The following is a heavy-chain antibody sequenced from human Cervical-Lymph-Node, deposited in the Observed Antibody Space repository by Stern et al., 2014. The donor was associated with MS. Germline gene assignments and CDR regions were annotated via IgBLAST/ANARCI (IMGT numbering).Heavy chain of an antibody. CDR1: GESFRGFY. CDR2: SSNSHSP. CDR3: ARGRGKRVLDY. J-gene: IGHJ4*02. V-gene: IGHV4-34*01. Sequence: QVPLQLWTAGLLKPSETLSLTCAVFGESFRGFYCNWVRQPPGKGLASIGESSNSHSPTHNPSLKSRVTISVVASKIHFPLNLNSVSAADTAVYYCARGRGKRVLDYWGQGSLVAVSS. D-gene: IGHD6-6*01.